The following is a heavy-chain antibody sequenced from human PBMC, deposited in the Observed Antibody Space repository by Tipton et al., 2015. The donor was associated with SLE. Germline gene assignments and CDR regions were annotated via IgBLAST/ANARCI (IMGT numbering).Heavy chain of an antibody. CDR3: ARDFVHCETASCYSGIFDY. Sequence: LRLSCTVSGDSISSSNYYWAWIRQPPGKGLEWIGSVYYSVCTHYTPSLKSRVTISVDTSKTQFSLRLSSVTAADTAVYYCARDFVHCETASCYSGIFDYWGQGTLVTVSS. J-gene: IGHJ4*02. CDR2: VYYSVCT. V-gene: IGHV4-39*07. D-gene: IGHD2-15*01. CDR1: GDSISSSNYY.